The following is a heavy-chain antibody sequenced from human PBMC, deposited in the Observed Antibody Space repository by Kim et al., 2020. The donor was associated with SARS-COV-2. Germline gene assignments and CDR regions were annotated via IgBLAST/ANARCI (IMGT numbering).Heavy chain of an antibody. CDR3: ARAGVTVTTSSSSRGMDV. CDR1: GFTFSSYS. CDR2: ISSSTI. Sequence: GGSLRLSCAASGFTFSSYSMNWVRQAPGKGLEWVSYISSSTIYYADSVKGRFTISRDKAKNSLYLQMNSLRDEDTAVYYCARAGVTVTTSSSSRGMDVWG. J-gene: IGHJ6*01. V-gene: IGHV3-48*02. D-gene: IGHD4-17*01.